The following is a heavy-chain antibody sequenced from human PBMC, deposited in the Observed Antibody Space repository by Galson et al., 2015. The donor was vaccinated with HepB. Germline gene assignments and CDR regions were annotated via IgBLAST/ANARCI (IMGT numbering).Heavy chain of an antibody. CDR3: ARPLHPYYYDSSGYYYPFDY. Sequence: CKASGGTFRSYAISWVRQAPGQGLEWMGGIIPIFGTANYAQKFQGRVTITADESTSTAYMELSSLRSEDTAVYYCARPLHPYYYDSSGYYYPFDYWGQGTLVTVSS. J-gene: IGHJ4*02. CDR2: IIPIFGTA. V-gene: IGHV1-69*01. D-gene: IGHD3-22*01. CDR1: GGTFRSYA.